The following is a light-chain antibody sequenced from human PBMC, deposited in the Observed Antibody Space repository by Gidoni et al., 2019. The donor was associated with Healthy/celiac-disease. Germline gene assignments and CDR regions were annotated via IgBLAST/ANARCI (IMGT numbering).Light chain of an antibody. CDR3: GTWDSSLSAVV. Sequence: SVLTQPPYVSAAPGQKVTIPCSGSSSNIGNNYVSWYQQLPGTAPKLLIYDNNKRPSGIPDRFSGSKSGTSATLGITGLQTGDEADYYCGTWDSSLSAVVFGGGTKLTVL. CDR1: SSNIGNNY. J-gene: IGLJ2*01. V-gene: IGLV1-51*01. CDR2: DNN.